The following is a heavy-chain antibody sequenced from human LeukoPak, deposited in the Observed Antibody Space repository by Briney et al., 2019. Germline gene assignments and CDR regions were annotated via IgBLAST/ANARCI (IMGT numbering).Heavy chain of an antibody. V-gene: IGHV3-23*01. Sequence: GGSLRLSCAASGFTFSSYAMSWVRQAPGKGLEWVSLINDSGGNTYYADSVKGRFTISRDNSKNTLFLQMSSLRAEDTAVYYCAKTGAGIRGGYFDYWGQGTLVTVSS. J-gene: IGHJ4*02. CDR3: AKTGAGIRGGYFDY. D-gene: IGHD3-10*01. CDR1: GFTFSSYA. CDR2: INDSGGNT.